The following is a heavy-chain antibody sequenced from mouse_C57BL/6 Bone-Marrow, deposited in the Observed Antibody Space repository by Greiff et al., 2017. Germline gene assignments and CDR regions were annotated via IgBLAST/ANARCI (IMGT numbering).Heavy chain of an antibody. D-gene: IGHD4-1*01. J-gene: IGHJ2*01. CDR1: GFTFSSYA. CDR2: ISDGGSYT. V-gene: IGHV5-4*01. Sequence: EVKLVESGGGLVKPGGSLKLSCAASGFTFSSYAMSWVRQTPEKRLEWVATISDGGSYTYYPDNVKGRFTISRDNAKNNLSLQMSHLKSEDTAMYYCARDSANWYYFDYWGQGTTLTVSS. CDR3: ARDSANWYYFDY.